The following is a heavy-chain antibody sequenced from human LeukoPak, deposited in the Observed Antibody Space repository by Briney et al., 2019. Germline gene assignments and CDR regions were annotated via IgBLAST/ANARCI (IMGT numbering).Heavy chain of an antibody. CDR2: IYDTGII. Sequence: SETLSLTCTVSGGSISNYYWAWLRQPPGGGLEWIGYIYDTGIIKDNPALKSRLTISLQTSRNQFSLNPSSLTAADTAIYYCARVRNFPDAFDIWGQGRMVTVSS. CDR1: GGSISNYY. J-gene: IGHJ3*02. CDR3: ARVRNFPDAFDI. V-gene: IGHV4-59*01.